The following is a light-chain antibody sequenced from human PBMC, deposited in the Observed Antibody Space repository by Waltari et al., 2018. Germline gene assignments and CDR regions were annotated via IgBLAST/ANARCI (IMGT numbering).Light chain of an antibody. Sequence: EIALTQSPGTLSLSPGERPTLSCRASQSVSSSYLVWYSQEPDQAPRRLIYGTSSSATDIPDRVSGSGSGTDCSRTISRLETEGVAVYYCQQYGGSPPITFGQGTRVEIK. CDR3: QQYGGSPPIT. V-gene: IGKV3-20*01. J-gene: IGKJ5*01. CDR2: GTS. CDR1: QSVSSSY.